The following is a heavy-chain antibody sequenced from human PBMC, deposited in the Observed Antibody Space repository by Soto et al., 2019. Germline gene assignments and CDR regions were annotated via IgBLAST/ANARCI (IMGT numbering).Heavy chain of an antibody. CDR2: IIPISDVK. CDR3: ARYYGSGTYLWYFDL. Sequence: QVQLEQSGAEVKKPGSSVKVSCKASGGTFNSFTINWVRQAPGQGLEWMGRIIPISDVKNYAQKFQARVTFTADKSTSTAYMELSSLTSEDTAVYYCARYYGSGTYLWYFDLWGRGTQVTVSS. D-gene: IGHD3-10*01. V-gene: IGHV1-69*02. CDR1: GGTFNSFT. J-gene: IGHJ2*01.